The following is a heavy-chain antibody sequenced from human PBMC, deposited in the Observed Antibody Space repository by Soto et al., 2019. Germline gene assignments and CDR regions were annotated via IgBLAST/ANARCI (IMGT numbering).Heavy chain of an antibody. CDR2: ISSSSSYT. J-gene: IGHJ4*02. CDR3: ASVDLAAAGSDLFDL. V-gene: IGHV3-11*06. Sequence: GGSLRLSCAASGFTFSDYYMSWIRQAPGKGLEWVSYISSSSSYTNYADSVKGRFTISRDNAKNSLYLQMNSLRAEDTAVYYCASVDLAAAGSDLFDLWGQRTLVTVSS. D-gene: IGHD6-13*01. CDR1: GFTFSDYY.